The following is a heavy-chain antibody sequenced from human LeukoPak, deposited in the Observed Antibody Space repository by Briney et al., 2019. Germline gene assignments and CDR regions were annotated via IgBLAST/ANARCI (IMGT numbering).Heavy chain of an antibody. CDR2: ISSSSSSI. J-gene: IGHJ4*02. CDR1: GFTFSNYG. D-gene: IGHD1-1*01. CDR3: ARDRLEPPRVYYFDY. Sequence: QPGGSLRLSCAASGFTFSNYGMDWVRQAPGKGLEWVSYISSSSSSIYYADSVKGRFTISRDNAKNSLYLQMNSLRAEDTAVYYCARDRLEPPRVYYFDYWGQGTLVTVSS. V-gene: IGHV3-48*01.